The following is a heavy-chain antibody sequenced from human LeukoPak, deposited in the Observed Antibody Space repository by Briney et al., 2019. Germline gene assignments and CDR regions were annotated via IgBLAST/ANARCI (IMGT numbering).Heavy chain of an antibody. Sequence: GASVKVSCKASGYTFTSYYMRWVRQAPGQGLEWIGIINPSGGSTSYAQKFQGRVTMTRDTSTSTVYMELSSLRSEDTAVYYCARDRIIGGSSGRWFDPWGQGTLVTVSS. V-gene: IGHV1-46*01. D-gene: IGHD1-20*01. CDR1: GYTFTSYY. J-gene: IGHJ5*02. CDR3: ARDRIIGGSSGRWFDP. CDR2: INPSGGST.